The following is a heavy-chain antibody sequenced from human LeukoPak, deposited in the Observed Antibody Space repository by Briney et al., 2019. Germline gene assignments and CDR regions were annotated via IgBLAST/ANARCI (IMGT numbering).Heavy chain of an antibody. J-gene: IGHJ3*02. CDR1: GFIFRSYW. V-gene: IGHV3-74*01. D-gene: IGHD3-16*01. CDR2: VNNDGTGT. Sequence: PGGSLRLSCAASGFIFRSYWMYWVRQAPGKGLVWVSRVNNDGTGTTFADSVKGRFTISRDNAKNTLYLQMNSLRAEDTAVYYCAKDRRGAFDIWGQGTMVTVSS. CDR3: AKDRRGAFDI.